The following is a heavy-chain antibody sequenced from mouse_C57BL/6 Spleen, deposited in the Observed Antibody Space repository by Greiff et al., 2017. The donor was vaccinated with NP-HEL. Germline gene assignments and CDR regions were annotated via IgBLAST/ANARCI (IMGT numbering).Heavy chain of an antibody. V-gene: IGHV2-3*01. CDR3: AKPPIYYDYGGGAMDY. J-gene: IGHJ4*01. CDR1: GFSLTSYG. D-gene: IGHD2-4*01. CDR2: IWGDGST. Sequence: VMLVESGPGLVAPSQSLSITCTVSGFSLTSYGVSWVRQPPGKGLEWLGVIWGDGSTNYHSALISRLSISKDNSKSQVFLKLNSLQTDDTATYYGAKPPIYYDYGGGAMDYWGQGTSVTVSS.